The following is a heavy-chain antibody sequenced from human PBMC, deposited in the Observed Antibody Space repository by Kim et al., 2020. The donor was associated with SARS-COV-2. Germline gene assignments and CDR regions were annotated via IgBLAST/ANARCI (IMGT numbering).Heavy chain of an antibody. Sequence: GMNEYYEESVRGRFTISRDNSKNTLFLLMNNRKVEDTALYYCARGARAFDIWGQGTMVTVSS. CDR3: ARGARAFDI. CDR2: GMNE. V-gene: IGHV3-30*01. J-gene: IGHJ3*02.